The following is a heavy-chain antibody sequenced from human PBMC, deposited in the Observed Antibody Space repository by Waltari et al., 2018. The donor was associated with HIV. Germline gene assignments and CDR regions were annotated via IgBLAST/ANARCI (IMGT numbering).Heavy chain of an antibody. J-gene: IGHJ3*01. CDR2: ITDNSDFI. Sequence: QTGGGRVMPGGTLKLACSGSGFTFKSYILTWLRQAPVGGLEWISSITDNSDFIHYADSVKGRFTVSRDNTKNSLFLEMSGLRDEDTALYYCAAFTCGEDCRDGFDVWGQGAMLIVSS. V-gene: IGHV3-21*04. CDR3: AAFTCGEDCRDGFDV. CDR1: GFTFKSYI. D-gene: IGHD3-10*01.